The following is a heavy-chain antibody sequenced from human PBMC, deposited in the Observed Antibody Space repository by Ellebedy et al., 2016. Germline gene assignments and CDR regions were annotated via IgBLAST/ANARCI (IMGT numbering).Heavy chain of an antibody. D-gene: IGHD3-10*01. J-gene: IGHJ4*02. CDR2: IYYSGST. Sequence: SETLSLTCTVSGGSISSGGYYWSWIRQHPGKGLEWIGYIYYSGSTYYNPSLKSRVTISVDTSKNQFSLKLSSVTAADTAVYYCASLYYGSGAGPFDYWGQGTLVTVSS. CDR3: ASLYYGSGAGPFDY. CDR1: GGSISSGGYY. V-gene: IGHV4-31*03.